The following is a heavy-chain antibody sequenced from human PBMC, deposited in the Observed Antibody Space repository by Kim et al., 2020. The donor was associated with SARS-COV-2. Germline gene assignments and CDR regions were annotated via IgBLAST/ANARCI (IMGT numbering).Heavy chain of an antibody. CDR2: IIPIFGTA. J-gene: IGHJ5*02. V-gene: IGHV1-69*13. CDR1: GGTFSSYA. Sequence: SVKVSCKASGGTFSSYAISWVRQAPGQGLEWMGGIIPIFGTANYAQKFQGRVTITADESTSTAYLELSSLRSEDTAVYYCARPQGPFNWFDPWGQGTLVTVSS. CDR3: ARPQGPFNWFDP.